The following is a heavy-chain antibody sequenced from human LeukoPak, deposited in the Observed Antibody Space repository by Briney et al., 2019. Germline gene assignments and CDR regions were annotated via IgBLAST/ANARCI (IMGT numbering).Heavy chain of an antibody. CDR2: INPNSGGT. D-gene: IGHD1-7*01. Sequence: ASVKVSCKASGYTFTGYYMHWVRQAPGQGLEWMGWINPNSGGTNYAQKFQGRVTMTRDTSISTAYMELSRLRSDDTAVYNCARAYNWNYVGYFDYWGQGTLVTVSS. CDR1: GYTFTGYY. J-gene: IGHJ4*02. V-gene: IGHV1-2*02. CDR3: ARAYNWNYVGYFDY.